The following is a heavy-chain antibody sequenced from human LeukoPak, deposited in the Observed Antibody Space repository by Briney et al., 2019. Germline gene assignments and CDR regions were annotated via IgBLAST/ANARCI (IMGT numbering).Heavy chain of an antibody. CDR2: INHSGST. D-gene: IGHD4-23*01. J-gene: IGHJ4*02. V-gene: IGHV4-34*01. Sequence: SETLSLTCAVYGGSFSGYYWSWIRQPPGKGLEWIGEINHSGSTNYNPSLKSRVTMSLDTSKNQFSLKLSSVTAADTAVYYCARMGNYGANSYYFDYWGQGTLVTVSS. CDR3: ARMGNYGANSYYFDY. CDR1: GGSFSGYY.